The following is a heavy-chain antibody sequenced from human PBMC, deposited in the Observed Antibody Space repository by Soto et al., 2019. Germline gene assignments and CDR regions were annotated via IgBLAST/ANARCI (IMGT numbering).Heavy chain of an antibody. CDR1: GDTFIISA. CDR3: ARNLGGAAPVDY. CDR2: LVPFFGKS. Sequence: QVQLAQSGAEVRKPGSSVKVSCKASGDTFIISAITWVRQAPGQGLEWVGGLVPFFGKSKYGPKFEGRVTFTADESTRTAYMELSHLTSDDTAVYYCARNLGGAAPVDYWGQGTVVTVSS. D-gene: IGHD6-6*01. V-gene: IGHV1-69*01. J-gene: IGHJ4*02.